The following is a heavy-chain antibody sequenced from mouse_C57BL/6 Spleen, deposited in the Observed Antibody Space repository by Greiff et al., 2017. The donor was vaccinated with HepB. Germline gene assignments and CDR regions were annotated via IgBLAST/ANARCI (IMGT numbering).Heavy chain of an antibody. J-gene: IGHJ3*01. Sequence: EVMLVESGGGLVKPGGSLKLSCAASGFTFSDYGMHWVRQAPEKGLEWVAYISSGSSTIYYADTVKGRFTISRDNAKNTLFLQMTSLRSEDTAMYYCAREYYGSVAWFAYWGQGTLVTVSA. D-gene: IGHD1-1*01. CDR2: ISSGSSTI. CDR1: GFTFSDYG. CDR3: AREYYGSVAWFAY. V-gene: IGHV5-17*01.